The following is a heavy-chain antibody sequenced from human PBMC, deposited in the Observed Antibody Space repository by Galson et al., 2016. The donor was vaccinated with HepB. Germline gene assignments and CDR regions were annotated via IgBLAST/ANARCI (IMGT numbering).Heavy chain of an antibody. CDR3: AKDRGYSYGPFDY. J-gene: IGHJ4*02. V-gene: IGHV3-30*18. CDR2: ISYDGSNK. D-gene: IGHD5-18*01. CDR1: GFTFSSYG. Sequence: SLRLSCAASGFTFSSYGMHWVRKAPGKGLEWVALISYDGSNKYYEDSVKGRFNVSRDNPKNTLYLQMKGLRAEDTAMYYCAKDRGYSYGPFDYWGQGTLVAVPS.